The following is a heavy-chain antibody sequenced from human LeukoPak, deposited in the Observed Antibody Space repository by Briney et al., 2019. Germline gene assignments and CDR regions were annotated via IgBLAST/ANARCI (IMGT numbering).Heavy chain of an antibody. CDR3: ATIDIVLDAFDI. CDR2: IYHSGST. Sequence: SETLSLTCTVSGGSISSGSYYWSWIRQPPGKGLEWIGSIYHSGSTYYNPSLKSRVTISVDTSKNQFSLKLSSVTAADTAVYYCATIDIVLDAFDIWGQGTMVTVSS. D-gene: IGHD2-15*01. V-gene: IGHV4-39*07. J-gene: IGHJ3*02. CDR1: GGSISSGSYY.